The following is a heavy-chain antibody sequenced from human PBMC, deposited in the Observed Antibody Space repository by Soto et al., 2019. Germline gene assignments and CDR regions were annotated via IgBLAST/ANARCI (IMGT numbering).Heavy chain of an antibody. V-gene: IGHV4-34*12. D-gene: IGHD3-22*01. J-gene: IGHJ4*02. CDR3: ARPNYDSNTFCSFFDY. CDR1: GESFSGYY. CDR2: IFHGGGT. Sequence: PXETLSLPCDVSGESFSGYYWSWIRQPPGKGLEWIGQIFHGGGTNYSPSLKSRVTISVDTSKNQFSLELTSVTAADTAVYYCARPNYDSNTFCSFFDYWGQGTLVTVSS.